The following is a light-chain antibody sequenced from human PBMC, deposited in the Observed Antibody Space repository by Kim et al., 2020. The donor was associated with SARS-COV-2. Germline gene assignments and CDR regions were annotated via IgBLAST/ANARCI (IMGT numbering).Light chain of an antibody. CDR3: QHYATFRWT. J-gene: IGKJ1*01. CDR2: GAS. Sequence: SPGERVPLSCRASQSVSSNQLAWYQQKPGQAPRLLIYGASSRATGIPDRFTGSGSGTDFTLTISRLEPEDFAVYYCQHYATFRWTFGQGTKVDIK. CDR1: QSVSSNQ. V-gene: IGKV3-20*01.